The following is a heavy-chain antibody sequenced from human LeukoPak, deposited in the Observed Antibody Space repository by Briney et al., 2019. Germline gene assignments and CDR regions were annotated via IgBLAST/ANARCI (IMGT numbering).Heavy chain of an antibody. CDR1: GYTFTSYG. V-gene: IGHV1-8*02. J-gene: IGHJ5*02. CDR2: MHPNSGNT. CDR3: ARRGHALGDLPDP. D-gene: IGHD4-17*01. Sequence: ASVKVSCKASGYTFTSYGINWVRQATGQGLEWMGWMHPNSGNTGYAQNFQGRVTMTRNTSISTAYMELRSLRSDDTAVYYCARRGHALGDLPDPWGQGTLVTVSS.